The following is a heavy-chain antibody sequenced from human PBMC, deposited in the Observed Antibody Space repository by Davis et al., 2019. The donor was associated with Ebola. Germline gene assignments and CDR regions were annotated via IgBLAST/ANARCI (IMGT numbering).Heavy chain of an antibody. V-gene: IGHV1-18*01. CDR2: ISTYNGNT. CDR1: GYTFTSSG. Sequence: ASVKVSCNASGYTFTSSGISWVRQAPGQGLEWMGWISTYNGNTNYAQKLQGRVTMTTDTSTSTAYMELRSLRSDDTAVYYCAREFWQTWFDPWGQGTLVTVSS. D-gene: IGHD3-3*01. CDR3: AREFWQTWFDP. J-gene: IGHJ5*02.